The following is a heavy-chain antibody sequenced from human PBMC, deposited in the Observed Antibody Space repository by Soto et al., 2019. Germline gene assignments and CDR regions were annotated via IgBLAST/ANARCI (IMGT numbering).Heavy chain of an antibody. D-gene: IGHD6-13*01. CDR1: GFTFTDYA. Sequence: EVQLLESGGGLVQPGGSLRLSCAASGFTFTDYALSWVRQAPGKGLEWVATISGIGGSTYLADSVKGRLSISRDNSKNTVSLLMYSLRAEDTAVYFCARGSSGYISSWYYFDYWGRGTLVTVSS. CDR3: ARGSSGYISSWYYFDY. J-gene: IGHJ4*02. V-gene: IGHV3-23*01. CDR2: ISGIGGST.